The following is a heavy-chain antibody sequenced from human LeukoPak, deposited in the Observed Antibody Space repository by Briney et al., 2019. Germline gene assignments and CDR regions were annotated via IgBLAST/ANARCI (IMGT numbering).Heavy chain of an antibody. CDR1: GFTFSSYW. V-gene: IGHV3-7*04. Sequence: AGGSLRLSCAASGFTFSSYWMSWVRQAPGKGLEWVANIKQDGSEKYYVDSVKGRFTISRDNAKNSLYLQMNSLRAEDTAVYYCARGIIVVVPAAIPLDYWGQGTLVTVSS. CDR3: ARGIIVVVPAAIPLDY. CDR2: IKQDGSEK. J-gene: IGHJ4*02. D-gene: IGHD2-2*01.